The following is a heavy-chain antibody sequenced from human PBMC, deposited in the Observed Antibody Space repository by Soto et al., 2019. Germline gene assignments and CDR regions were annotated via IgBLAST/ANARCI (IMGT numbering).Heavy chain of an antibody. Sequence: SGGSLRLSCAASGFTFSSYWMSWVRQAPGKGLEWVANIKQDGSEKYYVDSVKGRFTISRDNSKNTLYLQMNSLGAEDTAVYYCAKDKGYYDSSGYYDYWGQGTLVTVS. CDR2: IKQDGSEK. J-gene: IGHJ4*02. CDR1: GFTFSSYW. D-gene: IGHD3-22*01. V-gene: IGHV3-7*03. CDR3: AKDKGYYDSSGYYDY.